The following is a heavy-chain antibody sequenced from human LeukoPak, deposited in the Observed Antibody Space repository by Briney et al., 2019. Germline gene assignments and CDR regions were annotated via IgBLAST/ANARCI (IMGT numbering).Heavy chain of an antibody. Sequence: PGGSLRLSCAASGFTFSSYAVSWVRQAPGKGLEWDSAISGSGGSTYYADSVKGRFTISRDNSKNTLYLQMNSLRAEDTAVYYCAKFWYSGSYFRDYWGQGTLVTVSS. CDR2: ISGSGGST. CDR1: GFTFSSYA. CDR3: AKFWYSGSYFRDY. V-gene: IGHV3-23*01. D-gene: IGHD1-26*01. J-gene: IGHJ4*02.